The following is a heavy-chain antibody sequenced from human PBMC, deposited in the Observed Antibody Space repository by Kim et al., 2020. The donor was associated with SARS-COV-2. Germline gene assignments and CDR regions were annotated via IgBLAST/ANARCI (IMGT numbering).Heavy chain of an antibody. CDR2: YSGST. V-gene: IGHV4-59*01. CDR3: ARDWTN. J-gene: IGHJ4*02. D-gene: IGHD3-3*01. Sequence: YSGSTTSTPSLKSRVTISEDTSKSQYSLRLSSVTAADTAVYCCARDWTNWGQGTLVTVSS.